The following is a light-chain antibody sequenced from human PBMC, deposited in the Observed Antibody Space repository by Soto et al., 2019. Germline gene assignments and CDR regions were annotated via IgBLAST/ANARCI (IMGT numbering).Light chain of an antibody. Sequence: VLAQPPSVSGAPGQRVTISCTGSSSNMGAGYGVHWYQQLPGTAPKLLIYDNSNRPSGVPDRFSGSKSGTTASLAITGLQAEDEADYHCQSYDSSLSGGVFGGGTKLTVL. CDR3: QSYDSSLSGGV. CDR1: SSNMGAGYG. J-gene: IGLJ3*02. V-gene: IGLV1-40*01. CDR2: DNS.